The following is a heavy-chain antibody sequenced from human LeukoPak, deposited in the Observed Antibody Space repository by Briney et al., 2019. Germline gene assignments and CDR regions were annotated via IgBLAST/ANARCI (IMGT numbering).Heavy chain of an antibody. CDR2: INTDGSST. CDR1: GFTFSSYW. V-gene: IGHV3-74*01. D-gene: IGHD6-19*01. CDR3: ARDPLSSGWTGV. J-gene: IGHJ4*02. Sequence: PGGSLRLSCAASGFTFSSYWMHWVRQAPGKGLVWVSRINTDGSSTSYADSVKGRFTISRDNAKDTLYLQMNSLRAEDTAVYYCARDPLSSGWTGVWGQGTLVTVSS.